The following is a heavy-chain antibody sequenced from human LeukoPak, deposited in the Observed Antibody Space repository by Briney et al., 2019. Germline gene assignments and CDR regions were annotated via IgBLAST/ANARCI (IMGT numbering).Heavy chain of an antibody. CDR3: TREDGSGSYYSSFVY. J-gene: IGHJ4*02. Sequence: GGSLKLSCAASGFTFSGSAMHWVRQASGKGLEWVGRIRNKANSYATAYAASVKGRFTISRDDSKNTAYLQMNSLKTEDTAVYYCTREDGSGSYYSSFVYWGQGTLVTVSS. V-gene: IGHV3-73*01. D-gene: IGHD3-10*01. CDR1: GFTFSGSA. CDR2: IRNKANSYAT.